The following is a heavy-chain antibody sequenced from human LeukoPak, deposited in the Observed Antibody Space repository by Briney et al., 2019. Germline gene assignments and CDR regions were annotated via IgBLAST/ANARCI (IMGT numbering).Heavy chain of an antibody. D-gene: IGHD3-22*01. Sequence: SETLSLTCTVSGGSMSDYYWTWIRQPPGKGLEWIGYTSYSGSTNYNPSLNSRANISVDTSKNHFSLNLSSATAADTAVYYCARDSSGYYRPAEYFQHWGQGTLVTVSS. CDR1: GGSMSDYY. V-gene: IGHV4-59*12. J-gene: IGHJ1*01. CDR3: ARDSSGYYRPAEYFQH. CDR2: TSYSGST.